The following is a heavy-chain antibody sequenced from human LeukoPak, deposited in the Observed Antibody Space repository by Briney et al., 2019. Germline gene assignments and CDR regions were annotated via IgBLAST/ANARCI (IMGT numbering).Heavy chain of an antibody. CDR3: ASRACSSTSCSGFDY. Sequence: SETLSLICTVSGGSISSYYWSWIRQPPGKGLEWIGYIYYSGSTNYNPSLKSRVTISVDTSKNQFSLKLSSVTAADTAVYYCASRACSSTSCSGFDYWGQGTLVTVSS. CDR1: GGSISSYY. D-gene: IGHD2-2*01. CDR2: IYYSGST. J-gene: IGHJ4*02. V-gene: IGHV4-59*01.